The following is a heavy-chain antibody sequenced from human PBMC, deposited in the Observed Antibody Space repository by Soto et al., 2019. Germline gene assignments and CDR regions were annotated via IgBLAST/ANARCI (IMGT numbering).Heavy chain of an antibody. Sequence: PGGSLRLSCAASGFTFRNYNMNWVRQVPGKGLEWVAHISIGGRSINYADSVKGRFTISRDDAENSLILHMNSLGAEDTAHYFFVGDQLFFNDFSGRPVNGFDVGGQGTRVTVSS. CDR3: VGDQLFFNDFSGRPVNGFDV. V-gene: IGHV3-21*05. J-gene: IGHJ3*01. CDR1: GFTFRNYN. D-gene: IGHD1-1*01. CDR2: ISIGGRSI.